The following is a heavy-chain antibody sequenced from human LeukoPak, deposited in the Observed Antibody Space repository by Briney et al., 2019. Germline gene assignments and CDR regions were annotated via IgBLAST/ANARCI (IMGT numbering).Heavy chain of an antibody. J-gene: IGHJ4*02. CDR2: INPSGGST. CDR1: GYTFTSYY. Sequence: ASVKVSCKASGYTFTSYYMHWVRQAPGQGLEWMGIINPSGGSTSYAQKFQGRVTMTRDMSTSTVYMELSSLRSEDTAVYYCARLSRCTNGVCYPFDYWGQGTLVTVSS. CDR3: ARLSRCTNGVCYPFDY. V-gene: IGHV1-46*01. D-gene: IGHD2-8*01.